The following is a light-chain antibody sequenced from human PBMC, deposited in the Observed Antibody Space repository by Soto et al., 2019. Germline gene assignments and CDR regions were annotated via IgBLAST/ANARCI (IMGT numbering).Light chain of an antibody. Sequence: QSALTQPRSVSGSPGQSVTISCTGASNNVGGYNYVSWYQHHPGKVPQLIIYDVTKRPSGVPDRFSGSKSGNTASLTISGLQVEDEADYSCCSYAGTYTLIFGGGTKLTVL. CDR2: DVT. CDR1: SNNVGGYNY. CDR3: CSYAGTYTLI. J-gene: IGLJ2*01. V-gene: IGLV2-11*01.